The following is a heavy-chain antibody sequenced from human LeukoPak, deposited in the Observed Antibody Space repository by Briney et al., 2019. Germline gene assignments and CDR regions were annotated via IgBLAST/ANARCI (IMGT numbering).Heavy chain of an antibody. CDR2: FCASSINT. CDR1: GFSVSNYV. V-gene: IGHV3-23*01. J-gene: IGHJ2*01. D-gene: IGHD2-2*01. CDR3: VHVPGSAQWYFAL. Sequence: GGSLSLSCAVAGFSVSNYVMNWVSLAPGKGREWVSGFCASSINTSYTESGKGRFTISRDIYMNTLYLQMNTVRAEDPAVYYCVHVPGSAQWYFALWGRGTLVTVSS.